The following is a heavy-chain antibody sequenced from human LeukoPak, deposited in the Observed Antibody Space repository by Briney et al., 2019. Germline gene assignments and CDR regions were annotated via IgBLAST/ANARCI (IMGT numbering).Heavy chain of an antibody. D-gene: IGHD4-17*01. CDR3: ARGAYGDSHIFDY. CDR1: GGTFSGYY. V-gene: IGHV4-34*01. J-gene: IGHJ4*02. Sequence: PSETLSLTCGVYGGTFSGYYWGWIRQPPGKGLEWIGEINHSGSTNSNPSLKSRVTISVDTSKNQFSLKLTSVTAADTAVYYCARGAYGDSHIFDYWGQGTLVTVSS. CDR2: INHSGST.